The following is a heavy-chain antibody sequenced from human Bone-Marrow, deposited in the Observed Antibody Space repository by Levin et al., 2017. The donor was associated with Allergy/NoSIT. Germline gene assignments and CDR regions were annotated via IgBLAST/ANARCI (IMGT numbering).Heavy chain of an antibody. J-gene: IGHJ3*02. Sequence: ETLSLTCAASGFTFSTYAMNWVRQAPGKGLEWVSTITGGGDSTYYADSVEGRFTISRHNSRNTLYLQMNSLRVDDTAVYYCAKVRRIEVVARDAFDIWGQGTMVTVSS. CDR3: AKVRRIEVVARDAFDI. CDR1: GFTFSTYA. V-gene: IGHV3-23*01. CDR2: ITGGGDST. D-gene: IGHD3-22*01.